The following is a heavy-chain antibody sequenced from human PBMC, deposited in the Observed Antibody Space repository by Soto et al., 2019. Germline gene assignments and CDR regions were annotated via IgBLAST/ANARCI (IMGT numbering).Heavy chain of an antibody. V-gene: IGHV1-69*13. Sequence: SVKVSCKASGGTFSSYRINGVRQAPGQGLEWVGGIVPIYRTADYAQKFQGRVTITADEPARTSYMELRSLKSQDTAVYYCVRDSGAKLSSSWGQGTLVTVSS. CDR2: IVPIYRTA. D-gene: IGHD6-13*01. CDR1: GGTFSSYR. CDR3: VRDSGAKLSSS. J-gene: IGHJ4*02.